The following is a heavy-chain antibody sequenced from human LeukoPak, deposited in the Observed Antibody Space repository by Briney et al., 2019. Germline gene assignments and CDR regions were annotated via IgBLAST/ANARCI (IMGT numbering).Heavy chain of an antibody. CDR1: EFTFSSHA. CDR3: AKGKYSSGGVPDY. V-gene: IGHV3-23*01. J-gene: IGHJ4*02. Sequence: AGGSLRLSRVASEFTFSSHAMNWVRQAPGKGLEWVSSISGGGESTYYADSVKGRFTVSRDNSENTLYLQINSLRGEDTAVYYCAKGKYSSGGVPDYWGQGTLVTVSS. CDR2: ISGGGEST. D-gene: IGHD6-19*01.